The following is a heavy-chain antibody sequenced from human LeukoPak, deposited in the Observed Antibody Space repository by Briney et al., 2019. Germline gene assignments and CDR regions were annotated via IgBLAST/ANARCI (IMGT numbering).Heavy chain of an antibody. J-gene: IGHJ3*02. CDR2: IYHGGST. D-gene: IGHD2-21*02. V-gene: IGHV4-4*02. CDR3: ASRTATAPEGFDI. Sequence: SGTLSLTCTVSRGSISSPNWWTWVRQPPGKGLEWIGEIYHGGSTNHNPSLISRLTISLDKSRNQVSLKLSSVTAADTAVYYCASRTATAPEGFDIWGQGTMVTVSA. CDR1: RGSISSPNW.